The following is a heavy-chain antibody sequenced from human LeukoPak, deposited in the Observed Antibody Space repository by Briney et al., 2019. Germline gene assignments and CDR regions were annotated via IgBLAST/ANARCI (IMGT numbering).Heavy chain of an antibody. CDR2: IYHSGNT. J-gene: IGHJ3*02. D-gene: IGHD2-15*01. Sequence: SETLSLTCTVSGYSISSGYYWGWIRQPPGKGLEWIGSIYHSGNTYYNPSLKSRVTISVDTSKNQFSLKLSSVTAADTAVYYCARDMGVVNDAFDIWGQGTMVTVSP. CDR3: ARDMGVVNDAFDI. V-gene: IGHV4-38-2*02. CDR1: GYSISSGYY.